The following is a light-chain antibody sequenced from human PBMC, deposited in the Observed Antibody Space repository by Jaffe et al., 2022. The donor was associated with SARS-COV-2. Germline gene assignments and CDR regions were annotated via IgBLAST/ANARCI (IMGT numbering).Light chain of an antibody. CDR1: SSDVGAYNY. CDR3: SSYTSSITYV. V-gene: IGLV2-14*01. J-gene: IGLJ1*01. CDR2: DVT. Sequence: QSALTQPASVSGSPGQSITISCTGTSSDVGAYNYVSWYQQHPGKAPKLMIHDVTNRPSGVSSRFSGSKSGNTASLTISGLQAEDEADYYCSSYTSSITYVFGTGTKVTVL.